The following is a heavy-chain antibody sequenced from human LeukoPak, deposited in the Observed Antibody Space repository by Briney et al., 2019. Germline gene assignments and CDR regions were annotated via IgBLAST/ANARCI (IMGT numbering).Heavy chain of an antibody. CDR2: INPNSGGT. D-gene: IGHD5-12*01. CDR3: ARGGVSWGVATISGY. Sequence: ASVKVSCKASGYTFTGYYMHWVRQAPGQGLEWMGWINPNSGGTNYAQRLQGRVTMTRDTSISTAYMELSRLRSDDTAVYYCARGGVSWGVATISGYWGQGTLVTVSS. J-gene: IGHJ4*02. V-gene: IGHV1-2*02. CDR1: GYTFTGYY.